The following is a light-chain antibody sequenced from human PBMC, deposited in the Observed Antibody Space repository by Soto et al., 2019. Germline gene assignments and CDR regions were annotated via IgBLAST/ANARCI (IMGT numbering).Light chain of an antibody. CDR1: QTIDTY. V-gene: IGKV1-9*01. Sequence: DIQLTHSPSSLSASVGDRVTITCRASQTIDTYLNWYQHKPGKAPKVLIYAASYLQSGVASRFSGSGSGTEFTLIISGLQPDDSATYYCQQYTNTNNPWMFGQGTKVDIK. CDR3: QQYTNTNNPWM. CDR2: AAS. J-gene: IGKJ1*01.